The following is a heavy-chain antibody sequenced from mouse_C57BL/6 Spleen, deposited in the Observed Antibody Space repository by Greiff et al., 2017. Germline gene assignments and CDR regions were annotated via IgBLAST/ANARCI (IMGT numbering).Heavy chain of an antibody. CDR2: IHPNSGST. CDR3: ARPLNWDLYAMDY. V-gene: IGHV1-64*01. Sequence: VQLQQPGAELVKPGASVKLSCKASGYTFTSYWMHWVKQRPGQGLEWIGMIHPNSGSTNYNEKFKSKATLTVDKSSSTAYMQLSSLTSEDSAVYYCARPLNWDLYAMDYWGQGTSVTVSS. J-gene: IGHJ4*01. CDR1: GYTFTSYW. D-gene: IGHD4-1*01.